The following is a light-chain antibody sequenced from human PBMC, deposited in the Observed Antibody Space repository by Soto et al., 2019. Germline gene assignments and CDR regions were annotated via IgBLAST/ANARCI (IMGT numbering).Light chain of an antibody. Sequence: DIVMTQTPLSLPVTLGQPASISCRSSQSLVHSDGNTYLSWLQQRPGQPPRLLIDKISNRLSGVPVRLRGSGAGSDFTLIISRVEADDVGVYYCMQATQPFTFGPGTKVDIK. J-gene: IGKJ3*01. CDR3: MQATQPFT. CDR1: QSLVHSDGNTY. V-gene: IGKV2-24*01. CDR2: KIS.